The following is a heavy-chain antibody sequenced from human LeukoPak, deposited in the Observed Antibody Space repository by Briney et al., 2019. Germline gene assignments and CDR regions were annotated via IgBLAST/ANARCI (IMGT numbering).Heavy chain of an antibody. Sequence: GGSLRLSCVGSGVIVRSNYMTWVRQAPGKGLEWVSIFYHGGSTYYADSVKGRFTISRDNSKNTLYLQMNSLRAEDTAVYYCAKDPGHPWGQGTLVTVSS. J-gene: IGHJ5*02. CDR2: FYHGGST. CDR3: AKDPGHP. V-gene: IGHV3-66*02. CDR1: GVIVRSNY.